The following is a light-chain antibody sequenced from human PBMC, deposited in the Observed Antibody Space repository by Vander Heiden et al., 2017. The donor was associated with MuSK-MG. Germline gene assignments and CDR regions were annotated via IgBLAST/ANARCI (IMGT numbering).Light chain of an antibody. CDR2: GAS. Sequence: NVLTPSPGTLSLSPGERATLSCRASQSLAGSYLAWYQQKPGQAPRLLIHGASSRATGIPDRFSGSGSGTDFTLTISSLEPEDFAVYYCQQYGSSLVSFGPGTKVEI. J-gene: IGKJ2*01. V-gene: IGKV3-20*01. CDR3: QQYGSSLVS. CDR1: QSLAGSY.